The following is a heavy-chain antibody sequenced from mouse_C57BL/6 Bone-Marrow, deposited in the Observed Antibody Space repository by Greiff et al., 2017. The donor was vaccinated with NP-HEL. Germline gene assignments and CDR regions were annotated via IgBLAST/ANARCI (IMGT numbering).Heavy chain of an antibody. CDR3: ARYYYYGSSSGGYYFDY. D-gene: IGHD1-1*01. Sequence: VHVKQSGPGLAKPSQTLSLTCSVTGYSITSDYWNWIRKFPGNKLEYMGYISYSGSTYYNPSLKSRISITRDTSKNQYYLQLNSVTTEDTATYYCARYYYYGSSSGGYYFDYWGQGTTLTVSS. J-gene: IGHJ2*01. CDR2: ISYSGST. V-gene: IGHV3-8*01. CDR1: GYSITSDY.